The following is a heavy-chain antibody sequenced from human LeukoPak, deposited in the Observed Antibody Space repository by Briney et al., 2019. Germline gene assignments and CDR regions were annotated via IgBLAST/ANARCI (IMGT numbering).Heavy chain of an antibody. CDR2: IYYSGST. CDR3: ARSLTTDSNDAFDI. J-gene: IGHJ3*02. D-gene: IGHD4-17*01. V-gene: IGHV4-61*05. CDR1: GGTISSNNYY. Sequence: PSETPSLTCTVSGGTISSNNYYWGWIRQPPGKGLEWIGYIYYSGSTNYNPSLKSRVTISVDTSKNQFSLKLSSVTAADTAVYYCARSLTTDSNDAFDIWGQGTMVTVSS.